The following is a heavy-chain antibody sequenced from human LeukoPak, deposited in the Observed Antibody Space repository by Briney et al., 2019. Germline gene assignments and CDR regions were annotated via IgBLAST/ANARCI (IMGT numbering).Heavy chain of an antibody. CDR2: FDPDDGET. J-gene: IGHJ4*02. Sequence: GASVKVSCKVSGYTLTELSMHWVRQAPGKGLEWMGGFDPDDGETIYAQKLQGRLTMTEDTSTYTAYMELSSLESEATAMYYCSTETSRFFDWSLSYWGQGTLVTVSS. CDR3: STETSRFFDWSLSY. CDR1: GYTLTELS. D-gene: IGHD3-9*01. V-gene: IGHV1-24*01.